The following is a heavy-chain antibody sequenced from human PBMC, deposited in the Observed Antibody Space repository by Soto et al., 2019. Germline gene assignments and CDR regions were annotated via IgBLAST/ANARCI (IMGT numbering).Heavy chain of an antibody. D-gene: IGHD5-18*01. CDR2: INHSGST. J-gene: IGHJ6*02. CDR1: GGSFSGYY. Sequence: SETLSLTCAVYGGSFSGYYWSWIRQPPGKGLEWIGEINHSGSTNYNPSLKSRVTISVDTSKNQFSLKLSSVTAADTAVYYCARGRQLWLLHYYYYYGMDVWGQGTTVTVS. CDR3: ARGRQLWLLHYYYYYGMDV. V-gene: IGHV4-34*01.